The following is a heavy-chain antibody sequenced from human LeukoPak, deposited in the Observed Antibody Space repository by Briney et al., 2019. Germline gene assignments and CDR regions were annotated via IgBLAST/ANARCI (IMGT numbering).Heavy chain of an antibody. D-gene: IGHD2-15*01. CDR2: INWNGGST. CDR1: GFTFDDYG. V-gene: IGHV3-20*04. CDR3: AKGILMMVVPRLYFDY. J-gene: IGHJ4*02. Sequence: PGGSLRPSCAASGFTFDDYGMSWVRQAPGKGLEWVSGINWNGGSTAYADSVKGRFTISRDNSKNTLYLQMNSLRAEDTAVYYCAKGILMMVVPRLYFDYWGQGTLVTVSS.